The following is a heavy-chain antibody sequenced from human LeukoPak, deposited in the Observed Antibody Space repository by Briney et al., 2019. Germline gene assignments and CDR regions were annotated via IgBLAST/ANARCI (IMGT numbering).Heavy chain of an antibody. CDR1: GGSFSGYY. CDR2: INHSGST. V-gene: IGHV4-34*01. J-gene: IGHJ4*02. CDR3: SRGSPRYSSCWSYFDY. Sequence: SETLSLTCAVYGGSFSGYYWSWIRQPPGKGVEWIGEINHSGSTNYNPSLKSRVTISVDTSKNQLSLKRRSVTAADTAVYYFSRGSPRYSSCWSYFDYWGQGTLVTVSS. D-gene: IGHD6-19*01.